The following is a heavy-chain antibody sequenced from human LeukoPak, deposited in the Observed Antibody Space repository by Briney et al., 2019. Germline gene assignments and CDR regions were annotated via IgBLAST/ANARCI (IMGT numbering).Heavy chain of an antibody. CDR1: GGSISSGSYY. D-gene: IGHD3-10*01. CDR2: IYTSGST. V-gene: IGHV4-61*02. J-gene: IGHJ4*02. CDR3: ARDPHFYGSGSRYDY. Sequence: KPSETLSLTCTVSGGSISSGSYYWNWIRQPAGKGLEWIGRIYTSGSTNYNPSLKSRVTISVDTSKNQFSLKLSSVTAADTAVYYCARDPHFYGSGSRYDYWGQGTLVTVSS.